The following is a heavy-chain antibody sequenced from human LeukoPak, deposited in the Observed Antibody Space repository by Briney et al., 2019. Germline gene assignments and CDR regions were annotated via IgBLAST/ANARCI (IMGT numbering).Heavy chain of an antibody. CDR2: IRYDGSGK. J-gene: IGHJ4*02. V-gene: IGHV3-30*02. CDR3: AKGQWLEN. D-gene: IGHD6-19*01. Sequence: GGSLRLSCAASGFTFSSYGMHCVRQAPGKGLEWVAFIRYDGSGKYYADSVKGRFTISRDNSKNTLYVQMNSLRAEDTAMYYCAKGQWLENWGQGTLVTVSS. CDR1: GFTFSSYG.